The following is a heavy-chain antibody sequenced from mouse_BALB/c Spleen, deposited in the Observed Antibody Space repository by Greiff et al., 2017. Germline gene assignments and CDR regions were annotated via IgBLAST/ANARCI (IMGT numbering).Heavy chain of an antibody. V-gene: IGHV1-4*01. CDR2: INPSSGYT. J-gene: IGHJ4*01. CDR1: GYTFTSYT. CDR3: ARGDYSYYAMDY. Sequence: QVQLQQSGAELARPGASVKMSCKASGYTFTSYTMHWVKQRPGQGLEWIGYINPSSGYTNYNQKFKDKATLAADKSSSTAYMQLSSLTSEDSAVYYCARGDYSYYAMDYWGQGTSVTVSS. D-gene: IGHD2-13*01.